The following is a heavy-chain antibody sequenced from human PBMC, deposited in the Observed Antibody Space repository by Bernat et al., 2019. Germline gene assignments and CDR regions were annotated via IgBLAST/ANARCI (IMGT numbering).Heavy chain of an antibody. Sequence: EVQLVESGGGLVKPGGSLRLSCAASGFTFSSYSMNWVRQAPGKGLEWVSYISSSSSYIYYADSVKGRFTISRDNAKNSLSLQMNSLRAEDTAVYYGARGTPRPNYDFWSGYPTYIDYWGQGTLVTVSS. J-gene: IGHJ4*02. V-gene: IGHV3-21*05. CDR2: ISSSSSYI. CDR1: GFTFSSYS. CDR3: ARGTPRPNYDFWSGYPTYIDY. D-gene: IGHD3-3*01.